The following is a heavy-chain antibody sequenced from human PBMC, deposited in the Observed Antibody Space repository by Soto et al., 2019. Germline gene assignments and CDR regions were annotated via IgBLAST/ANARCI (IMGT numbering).Heavy chain of an antibody. CDR2: ITNTGGTI. Sequence: EVQVVESGGGLVQPGGSLRLSCEGSGFTFSTYNMDWVRQAPGKGLEWVSYITNTGGTIYYADSVRGRFTISRDNAKNTLFLQMNSLRDDETAVYYCARDGNRGFDMEVWGQGTTVTVSS. CDR3: ARDGNRGFDMEV. V-gene: IGHV3-48*02. CDR1: GFTFSTYN. J-gene: IGHJ6*02.